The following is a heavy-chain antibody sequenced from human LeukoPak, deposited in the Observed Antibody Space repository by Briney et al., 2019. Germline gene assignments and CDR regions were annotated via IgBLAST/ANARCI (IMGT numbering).Heavy chain of an antibody. D-gene: IGHD4-17*01. CDR3: ARTWGFDYGENFDP. J-gene: IGHJ5*02. CDR1: GGTFSSYT. V-gene: IGHV1-69*02. CDR2: IIPILGIA. Sequence: SVKVSCKASGGTFSSYTISWVRQAPGQGLEWMGRIIPILGIANHAQKFQGRVTITADKSTSTAYMELSSLRSEDTAVYYCARTWGFDYGENFDPWGQGTLVTVSS.